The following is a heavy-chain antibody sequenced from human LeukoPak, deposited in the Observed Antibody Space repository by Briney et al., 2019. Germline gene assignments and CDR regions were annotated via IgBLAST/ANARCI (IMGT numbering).Heavy chain of an antibody. CDR1: GFTFSSFS. V-gene: IGHV3-21*01. CDR3: AREAWLAFDM. CDR2: ISSSSTYI. D-gene: IGHD3-10*01. J-gene: IGHJ3*02. Sequence: GGSLRLSCAASGFTFSSFSMSWVRQAPGKGLEWVSAISSSSTYIYYADSVKGRFTISRDNAKNSLYLQMNSLRAEDTAVYYWAREAWLAFDMWGQGTMVTVSS.